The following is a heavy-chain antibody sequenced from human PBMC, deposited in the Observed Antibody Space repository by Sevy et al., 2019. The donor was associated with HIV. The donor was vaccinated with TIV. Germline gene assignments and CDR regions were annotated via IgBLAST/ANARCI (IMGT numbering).Heavy chain of an antibody. D-gene: IGHD3-10*01. CDR1: GFTFSSYS. CDR2: ISSSSSTI. Sequence: GGSLRLSCAASGFTFSSYSMNWVRQAPGKGLEWVSYISSSSSTIYYADSVKGRFTISRDHAKNSLYLQMNSLRDEDTAVYYCARGSRKSSSITMVRGVMYWFDPWGQGTLVTVSS. V-gene: IGHV3-48*02. J-gene: IGHJ5*02. CDR3: ARGSRKSSSITMVRGVMYWFDP.